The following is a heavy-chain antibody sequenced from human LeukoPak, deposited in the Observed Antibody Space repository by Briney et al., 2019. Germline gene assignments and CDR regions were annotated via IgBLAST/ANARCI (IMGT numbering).Heavy chain of an antibody. V-gene: IGHV3-30*18. Sequence: GGSLRLSCAASGFTFSSYAMYWVRQAPGKGLEGVAVISYDGGNKYFADSVKGRFTISRDNSKNTLYLQMNSLRAEDTAVYYCAKRSVEMSAPGAFDYWGQGTLVTVSS. CDR2: ISYDGGNK. CDR3: AKRSVEMSAPGAFDY. D-gene: IGHD5-24*01. CDR1: GFTFSSYA. J-gene: IGHJ4*02.